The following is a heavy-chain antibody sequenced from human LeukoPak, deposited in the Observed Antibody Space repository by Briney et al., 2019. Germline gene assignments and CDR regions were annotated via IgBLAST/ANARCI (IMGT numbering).Heavy chain of an antibody. CDR2: ISGDNGNA. V-gene: IGHV1-18*01. D-gene: IGHD6-13*01. J-gene: IGHJ4*02. Sequence: GASVKVSCKTSGHTFTSFGFSWVRQAPGQGLEWMGWISGDNGNANYAQKFQGRVTMTTDTSTSTAYMELRSLRSDDTAVYYCARDLEARAAGPRTQPLDHWGQGTLVTVSS. CDR1: GHTFTSFG. CDR3: ARDLEARAAGPRTQPLDH.